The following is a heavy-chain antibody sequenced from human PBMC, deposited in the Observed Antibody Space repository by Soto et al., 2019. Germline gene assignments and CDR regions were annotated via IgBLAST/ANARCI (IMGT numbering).Heavy chain of an antibody. CDR3: AKDNTDSSSSVVGFDY. D-gene: IGHD6-6*01. Sequence: QVQLVESGGGVVQPGRSLRLSCAASGFTFSNYGMHWVRQAPGKGLEWVAVISYDGNNKYYADSVKGRFTISRDNSKNTLYLQMNSMRAEDTAVFYCAKDNTDSSSSVVGFDYWGQGTLVTVSS. CDR2: ISYDGNNK. CDR1: GFTFSNYG. J-gene: IGHJ4*02. V-gene: IGHV3-30*18.